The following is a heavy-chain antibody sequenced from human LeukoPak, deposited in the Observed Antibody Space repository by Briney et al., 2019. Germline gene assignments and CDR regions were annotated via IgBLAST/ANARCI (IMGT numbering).Heavy chain of an antibody. CDR2: ISAYNGNT. Sequence: ASVKVSCKASGGTFSSYAISWVRQAPGQGLEWMGWISAYNGNTNYAQKLQGRVTMTTDTSTSTAYMELRSLRSDDTAVYYCARRYCSSTSCYDLDYWGQGTLVTVSS. V-gene: IGHV1-18*01. D-gene: IGHD2-2*01. CDR3: ARRYCSSTSCYDLDY. CDR1: GGTFSSYA. J-gene: IGHJ4*02.